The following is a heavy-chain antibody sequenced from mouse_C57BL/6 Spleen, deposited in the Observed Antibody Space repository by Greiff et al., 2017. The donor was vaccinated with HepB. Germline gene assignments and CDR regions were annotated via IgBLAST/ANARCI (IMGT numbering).Heavy chain of an antibody. CDR1: GYTFTSYW. J-gene: IGHJ4*01. Sequence: QVQLQQPGAELVMPGASVKLSCKASGYTFTSYWMYWVKQRPGQGLEWIGEIDPSDSYTNYNQKFKGKSTLTVDKSSSTAYMQLSSLTSEDSAVYYCARRGGDAMDYWGQRTSVTVSS. V-gene: IGHV1-69*01. CDR3: ARRGGDAMDY. CDR2: IDPSDSYT.